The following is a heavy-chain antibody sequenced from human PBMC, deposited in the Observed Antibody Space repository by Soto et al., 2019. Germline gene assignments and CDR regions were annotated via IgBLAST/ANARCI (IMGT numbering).Heavy chain of an antibody. CDR2: IRSKAYGGTT. CDR1: GFTFGDYA. CDR3: TRGREWELLLSHY. Sequence: EVQLVESGGGLVQPGRSLRLSCTTSGFTFGDYAMSWFRQAPGKGLAWVGFIRSKAYGGTTEYAASVKGRFTFSRDDSKSIAYLQMNSLKTEDTAVYDCTRGREWELLLSHYWGQGTLVTVSS. J-gene: IGHJ4*02. V-gene: IGHV3-49*03. D-gene: IGHD1-26*01.